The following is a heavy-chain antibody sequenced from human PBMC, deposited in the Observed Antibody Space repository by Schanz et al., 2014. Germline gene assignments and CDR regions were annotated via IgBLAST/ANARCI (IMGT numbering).Heavy chain of an antibody. CDR1: GFTFDDYA. CDR3: AKDIAPLAARPGFGMDV. Sequence: EVQLVESGGGLVQPGRSLRLSCAASGFTFDDYAMHWVRQAPGKGLEWVSGISSSGSTYYADSVKGRFTISRDNSKNTLYLQMNSLRAEDTAVYYCAKDIAPLAARPGFGMDVWGQGTTVTVS. CDR2: ISSSGST. D-gene: IGHD6-13*01. J-gene: IGHJ6*02. V-gene: IGHV3-9*01.